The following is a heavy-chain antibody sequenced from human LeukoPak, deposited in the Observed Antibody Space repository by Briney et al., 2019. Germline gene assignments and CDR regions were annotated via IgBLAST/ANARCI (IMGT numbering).Heavy chain of an antibody. Sequence: SVKVSCKASGGTFSSYTIRWVRQAPGQGLEWMGRIIPILGIANYAQKFQGRVTITADKSTSTAYMELSSLRSEDTAVYYCARDRRGSTTADYWGQGTLVTVSS. CDR1: GGTFSSYT. V-gene: IGHV1-69*04. CDR2: IIPILGIA. J-gene: IGHJ4*02. D-gene: IGHD2-2*01. CDR3: ARDRRGSTTADY.